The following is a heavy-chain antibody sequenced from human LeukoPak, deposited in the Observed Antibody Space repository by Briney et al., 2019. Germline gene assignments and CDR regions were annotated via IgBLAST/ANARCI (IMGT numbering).Heavy chain of an antibody. CDR3: AAREMAVSYYFDY. D-gene: IGHD5-24*01. CDR2: IVVGSGNT. J-gene: IGHJ4*02. Sequence: PVKGFWKAFGITFNSSALQWVRQACGQPLEWIGWIVVGSGNTNYAQKFQERVTITRDMSTSTVYMELSSLRSEDTAVYYCAAREMAVSYYFDYWGQGTLVTVSS. V-gene: IGHV1-58*01. CDR1: GITFNSSA.